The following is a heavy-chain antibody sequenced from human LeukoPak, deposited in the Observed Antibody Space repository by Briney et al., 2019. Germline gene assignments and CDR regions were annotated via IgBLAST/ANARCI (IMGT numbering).Heavy chain of an antibody. CDR2: ISTSSSYI. CDR1: GFTFNTYS. Sequence: PGGSLRLSCVASGFTFNTYSMNWVRQAPGKGLEWVSSISTSSSYIYYADSVKGRFTISRDNAKKSLYLQMSSLGAEDTAVYYCARVPRSYYTDKLDGVDYWGQGTLVTVSS. CDR3: ARVPRSYYTDKLDGVDY. D-gene: IGHD3-10*01. V-gene: IGHV3-21*01. J-gene: IGHJ4*02.